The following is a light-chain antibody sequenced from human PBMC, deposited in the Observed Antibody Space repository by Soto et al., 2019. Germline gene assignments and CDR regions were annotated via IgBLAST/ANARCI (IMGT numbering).Light chain of an antibody. CDR2: DVS. Sequence: QSALTQPASVSGSPGQSITISGTGTSSDVGGYNYVSWYQQHPGKAPKVMIYDVSNRPSGVSNRFSGSKSGNTASLTISGLQAEDEADYYCSSYTSTSTPYVFGTGTKLTVL. CDR3: SSYTSTSTPYV. CDR1: SSDVGGYNY. V-gene: IGLV2-14*01. J-gene: IGLJ1*01.